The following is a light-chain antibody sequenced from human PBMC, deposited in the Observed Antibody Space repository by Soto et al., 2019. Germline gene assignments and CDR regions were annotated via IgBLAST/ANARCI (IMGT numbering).Light chain of an antibody. CDR1: QSVSSSY. V-gene: IGKV3-20*01. J-gene: IGKJ4*01. CDR2: GAS. Sequence: VGLTHSPGTLSLSPGERATLSSRASQSVSSSYLAWYQQKSGQAPRPRIYGASSRATGIPDRFSGSGSGTDFTLTISRLEPEDFAVYYCQQYGSSPLTFGGGT. CDR3: QQYGSSPLT.